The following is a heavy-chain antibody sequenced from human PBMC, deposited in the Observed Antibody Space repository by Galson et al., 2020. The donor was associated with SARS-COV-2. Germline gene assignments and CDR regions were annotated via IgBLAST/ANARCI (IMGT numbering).Heavy chain of an antibody. J-gene: IGHJ4*02. V-gene: IGHV3-21*01. CDR1: GFSFNSYS. CDR2: ISASSSYI. Sequence: GGSLRLSCAASGFSFNSYSMVWVRQTPGKGLEWVSSISASSSYIYYADSVKGRFTISRDNAKKSLYLQMNSLRAEDTAVYYCAREFQDDDGYSMYFDYWGQGTRVTVSS. D-gene: IGHD3-22*01. CDR3: AREFQDDDGYSMYFDY.